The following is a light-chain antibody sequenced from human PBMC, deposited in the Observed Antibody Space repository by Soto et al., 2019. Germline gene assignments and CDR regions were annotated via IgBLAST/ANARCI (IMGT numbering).Light chain of an antibody. V-gene: IGLV1-44*01. CDR3: ASWDDSLNGPV. CDR2: TNT. CDR1: SSNVGGNP. Sequence: QSALTQPPSASGTPGQMVTISCSGSSSNVGGNPVNWYQHVPTTAPKLLIYTNTQRPSGVPDRLSGSKSGTSASLAISGLQSEDEADYYCASWDDSLNGPVFGTGTKVTVL. J-gene: IGLJ1*01.